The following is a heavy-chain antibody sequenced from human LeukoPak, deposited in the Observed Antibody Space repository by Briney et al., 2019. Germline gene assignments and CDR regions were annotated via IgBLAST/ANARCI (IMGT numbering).Heavy chain of an antibody. Sequence: SVKVSCKASGGTFSSYAISWVRQAPGQGLEWMGRIIPILGIANYAQKFQGRVAITADKSTSTAYMELSSLRSEDTAVYYCARDRYCSGGSCYSDDWFDPWGQGTLVTVSS. V-gene: IGHV1-69*04. CDR3: ARDRYCSGGSCYSDDWFDP. CDR2: IIPILGIA. J-gene: IGHJ5*02. CDR1: GGTFSSYA. D-gene: IGHD2-15*01.